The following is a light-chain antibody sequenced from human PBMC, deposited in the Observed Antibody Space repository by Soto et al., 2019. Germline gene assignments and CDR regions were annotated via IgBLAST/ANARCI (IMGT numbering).Light chain of an antibody. Sequence: QAVVTQPPSVSGAPGQRVTISCTGSTSNIGAGYEVHWYQQLPGTAPKLLISGHNNRPSGVPDRFFGSKSGASASLTITGLQAEDEADYFCQSYDSSLSGSGVFGGGTKRTV. J-gene: IGLJ3*02. V-gene: IGLV1-40*01. CDR3: QSYDSSLSGSGV. CDR1: TSNIGAGYE. CDR2: GHN.